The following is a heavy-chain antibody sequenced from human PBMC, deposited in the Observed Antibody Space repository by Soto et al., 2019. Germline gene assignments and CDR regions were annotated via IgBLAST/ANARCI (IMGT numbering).Heavy chain of an antibody. CDR3: ARVRVDSSPNRFDP. V-gene: IGHV4-31*03. CDR2: IYYSGSA. Sequence: SETLSLTCTVSGGSISSGGYYWILIRQHPGKGLEWIGYIYYSGSAYYNPSLKSRVTISVDTSKNQFSLKLSSVTAADTAVYYCARVRVDSSPNRFDPWGYRTLVSVSS. J-gene: IGHJ5*02. D-gene: IGHD3-22*01. CDR1: GGSISSGGYY.